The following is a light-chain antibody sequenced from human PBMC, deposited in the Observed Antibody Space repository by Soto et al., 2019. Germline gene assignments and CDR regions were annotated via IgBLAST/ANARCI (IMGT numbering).Light chain of an antibody. V-gene: IGKV1-16*01. Sequence: DIQMTQSPFSLSASVGDRVTITCRASQGVRNKLGWFQQKPGKAPKSLIYDASSLQSGVPSRFSGSGSGTDFTLTINSLQPEDCATYYCQPYYNHPFTCGPGTKVDI. CDR3: QPYYNHPFT. CDR2: DAS. J-gene: IGKJ3*01. CDR1: QGVRNK.